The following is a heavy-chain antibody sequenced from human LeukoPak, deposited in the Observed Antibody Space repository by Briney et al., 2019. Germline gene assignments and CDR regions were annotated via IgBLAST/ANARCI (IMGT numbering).Heavy chain of an antibody. V-gene: IGHV4-39*01. Sequence: KPSETLSLTCIVSVGSISRSSYHWGWIRQPPGKGLEWIGSIYYSGSTYYNPSLKSRVTISVDTAKNQFSLKLSSVTAADTAVYYCARQPSSGWFKPQCDWFDPWGQGTLVTVSS. D-gene: IGHD6-19*01. CDR3: ARQPSSGWFKPQCDWFDP. CDR2: IYYSGST. J-gene: IGHJ5*02. CDR1: VGSISRSSYH.